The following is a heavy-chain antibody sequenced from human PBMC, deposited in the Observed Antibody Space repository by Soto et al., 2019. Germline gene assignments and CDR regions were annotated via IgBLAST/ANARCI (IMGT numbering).Heavy chain of an antibody. CDR1: GGTFSSYA. Sequence: GASVKVSCKASGGTFSSYAIRWVRQAPGQGLEWMGGIIPIFGTANYAQKFQGRVTITADESTSTAYMELSSLRSEDTAVYYCARGRVAGTGGFDYGGQGTLVTVSS. J-gene: IGHJ4*02. CDR3: ARGRVAGTGGFDY. V-gene: IGHV1-69*13. D-gene: IGHD6-19*01. CDR2: IIPIFGTA.